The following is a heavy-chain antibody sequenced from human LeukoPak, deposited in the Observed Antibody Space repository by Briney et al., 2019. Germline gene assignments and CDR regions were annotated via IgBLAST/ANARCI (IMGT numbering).Heavy chain of an antibody. D-gene: IGHD3-9*01. Sequence: GSLRLSCAASGFTVRDTYMIWVRQAPGKGLEWVSIIYSGGSTDYTDSVKGRFTISRDNSKNALYLQLTSLRLEDTALYYCVKDLTGTWSFDYWGQGTLVTVSS. CDR1: GFTVRDTY. J-gene: IGHJ4*02. CDR2: IYSGGST. CDR3: VKDLTGTWSFDY. V-gene: IGHV3-53*05.